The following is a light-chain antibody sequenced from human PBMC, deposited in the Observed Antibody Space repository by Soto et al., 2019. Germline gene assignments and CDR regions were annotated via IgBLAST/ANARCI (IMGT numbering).Light chain of an antibody. CDR3: AAWDDSLV. CDR2: SNN. Sequence: QSVLTQPPSASGTPGQRVTISCSGSSSNIGSNTVNWYQQLPGTAPKLLIYSNNQRPSGVPVRFSGSKSGTSASLAISGLQSEDEADYYCAAWDDSLVFGGGTKLTVL. J-gene: IGLJ2*01. CDR1: SSNIGSNT. V-gene: IGLV1-44*01.